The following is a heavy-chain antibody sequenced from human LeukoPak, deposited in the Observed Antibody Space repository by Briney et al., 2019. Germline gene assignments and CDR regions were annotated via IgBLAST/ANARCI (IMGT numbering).Heavy chain of an antibody. J-gene: IGHJ3*02. Sequence: GSLRLSCAGSGFTFSLYWMQWVRQAPGKTLEWVANIKQDGSEEYYGDSVRGRFTISRDNAKNSLYLQMNSLRAEDTAMYFCATDRSQTSDSNGYYPDALNIWGQGTMVTVSS. D-gene: IGHD3-22*01. CDR1: GFTFSLYW. CDR2: IKQDGSEE. V-gene: IGHV3-7*01. CDR3: ATDRSQTSDSNGYYPDALNI.